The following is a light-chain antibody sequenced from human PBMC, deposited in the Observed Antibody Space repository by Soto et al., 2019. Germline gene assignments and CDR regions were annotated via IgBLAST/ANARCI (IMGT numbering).Light chain of an antibody. J-gene: IGKJ1*01. CDR2: DAS. CDR3: QQYTPNSRT. V-gene: IGKV1-5*01. CDR1: QSVSNW. Sequence: DIQMTQSPSTLSASVGDRVTITSRASQSVSNWLAWYQQKPGKAPNLLIYDASSLESGVPSRFSGSGSGTEFTLTISSLQPDDFATYSCQQYTPNSRTFGQGTKVDIK.